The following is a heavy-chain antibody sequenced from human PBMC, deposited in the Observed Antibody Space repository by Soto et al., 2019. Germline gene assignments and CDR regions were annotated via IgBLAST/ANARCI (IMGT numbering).Heavy chain of an antibody. CDR3: AGDRYYYGSGRLFDY. D-gene: IGHD3-10*01. CDR2: IYTSGST. CDR1: GGSISSYY. J-gene: IGHJ4*02. V-gene: IGHV4-4*07. Sequence: PSETLSLTCTVSGGSISSYYWSWIRQPAGKGLEWIGRIYTSGSTNYNPSLKSRVTMSVDTSKNQFSLKLSSATAADTAVYYCAGDRYYYGSGRLFDYWGQGTLVTVSS.